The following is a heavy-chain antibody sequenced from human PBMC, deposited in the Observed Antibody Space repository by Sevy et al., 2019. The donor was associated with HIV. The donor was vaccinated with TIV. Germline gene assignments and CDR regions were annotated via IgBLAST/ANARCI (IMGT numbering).Heavy chain of an antibody. D-gene: IGHD3-10*01. CDR2: IIPIFRTA. CDR1: GGTFSSYA. J-gene: IGHJ6*02. V-gene: IGHV1-69*13. Sequence: VKVSCKASGGTFSSYAISWVRQAPGQGLEWMGGIIPIFRTANYAQKFQGRVTITADESTSTAYMELSSLRSEDTAVYYYARGVGGSGCYYRLNDYYYGMDVWGQGTTVTVSS. CDR3: ARGVGGSGCYYRLNDYYYGMDV.